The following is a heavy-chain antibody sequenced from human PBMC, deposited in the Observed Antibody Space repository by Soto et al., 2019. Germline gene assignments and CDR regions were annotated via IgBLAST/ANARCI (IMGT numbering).Heavy chain of an antibody. V-gene: IGHV3-64D*06. CDR2: ISSNGGST. Sequence: GGSLRLSCSASGFTFSSYAMHWVRQAPGKGLEYVSAISSNGGSTYYADSVKGRFTISRDNSKNTLYLQMSSLRAEDTAVYYCVKALRYFDWLPDLDYWGQGTLVTVSS. J-gene: IGHJ4*02. CDR1: GFTFSSYA. D-gene: IGHD3-9*01. CDR3: VKALRYFDWLPDLDY.